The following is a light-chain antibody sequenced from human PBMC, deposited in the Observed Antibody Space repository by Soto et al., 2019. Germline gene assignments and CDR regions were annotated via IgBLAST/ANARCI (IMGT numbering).Light chain of an antibody. J-gene: IGKJ1*01. CDR1: QSLGSN. V-gene: IGKV3-15*01. CDR3: QKYNQWPWT. CDR2: EAS. Sequence: ELVMTHSPATLSMSGGERAVLSCVAGQSLGSNLAWYHHKPGQAPRLLLYEASIRATGIPARFSGDGSGTEFTLTISSLQSEHFGTYYCQKYNQWPWTFGPGTKVDIK.